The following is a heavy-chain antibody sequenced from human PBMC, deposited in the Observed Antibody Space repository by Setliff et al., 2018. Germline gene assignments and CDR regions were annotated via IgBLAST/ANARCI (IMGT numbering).Heavy chain of an antibody. CDR1: GDSLSGYY. Sequence: PSETLSLTCAVYGDSLSGYYWSWIRQSPKKGLEWIGEIMPGRDPLSSPSLESRLTITIETSKSQFSLKLSSVTAADTAVYYCARHATYYYGSGNLPFNSWGQGTLVTVSS. J-gene: IGHJ4*02. CDR2: IMPGRDP. D-gene: IGHD3-10*01. CDR3: ARHATYYYGSGNLPFNS. V-gene: IGHV4-34*12.